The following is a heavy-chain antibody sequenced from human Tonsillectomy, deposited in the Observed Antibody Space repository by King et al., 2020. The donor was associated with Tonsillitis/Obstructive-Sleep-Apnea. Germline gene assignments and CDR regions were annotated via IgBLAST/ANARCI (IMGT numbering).Heavy chain of an antibody. CDR1: GFTFSDYY. J-gene: IGHJ6*04. D-gene: IGHD3-10*01. CDR3: AIGTMIQGVPEGV. V-gene: IGHV3-11*05. Sequence: VQLVEAGGSLVKPGGYLRLYCAASGFTFSDYYMTWVRQVPGKGLEWVAVISDSRNSKYADFVKGRFTISRDNAKNSLYLEMHSLRAEDTAVYYCAIGTMIQGVPEGVWGKGTTVTVSS. CDR2: ISDSRNS.